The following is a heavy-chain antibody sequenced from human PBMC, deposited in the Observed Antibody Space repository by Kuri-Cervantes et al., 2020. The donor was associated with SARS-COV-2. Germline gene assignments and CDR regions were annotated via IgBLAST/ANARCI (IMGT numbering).Heavy chain of an antibody. CDR3: ARASSIVVVPAAPFDY. CDR1: EDTFTAYY. D-gene: IGHD2-2*01. V-gene: IGHV1-2*02. J-gene: IGHJ4*02. CDR2: INPNSGGT. Sequence: ASVKVSCKTSEDTFTAYYIHWVRQAPGQGLERMGWINPNSGGTNYAQKFQGRVTMTRDTSISTAYMELSRLRSDDTAVYYCARASSIVVVPAAPFDYWGQGTLVTVSS.